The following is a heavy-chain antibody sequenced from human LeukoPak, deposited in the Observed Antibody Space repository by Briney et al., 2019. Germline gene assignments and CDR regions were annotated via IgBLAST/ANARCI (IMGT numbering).Heavy chain of an antibody. Sequence: PGGSLRLSCAASGFTFSSYAMSWVRQAPGKGLEWVSAISGSGGSTYYADSVKGRFTISRDNSKNTLYLQMNSLRAEDTALYYCAKLRAYGDYAYAFDIWGQGTMVTVSS. D-gene: IGHD4-17*01. CDR3: AKLRAYGDYAYAFDI. J-gene: IGHJ3*02. CDR1: GFTFSSYA. CDR2: ISGSGGST. V-gene: IGHV3-23*01.